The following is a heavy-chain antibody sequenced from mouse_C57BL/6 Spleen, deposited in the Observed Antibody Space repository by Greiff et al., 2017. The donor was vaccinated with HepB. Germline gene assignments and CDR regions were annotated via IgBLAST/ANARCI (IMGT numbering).Heavy chain of an antibody. CDR3: ARKDCCGSSDY. J-gene: IGHJ2*01. Sequence: QVTLKESGPELVKPGASVKLSCKASGYTFTSYDINWVKQRPGQGLEWIGWIYPRDGSTKYNEKFKGKATLTVDTSSSTAYMELHSLTSEDSAVYFCARKDCCGSSDYWGQGTTLTVSS. V-gene: IGHV1-85*01. CDR1: GYTFTSYD. CDR2: IYPRDGST. D-gene: IGHD1-1*01.